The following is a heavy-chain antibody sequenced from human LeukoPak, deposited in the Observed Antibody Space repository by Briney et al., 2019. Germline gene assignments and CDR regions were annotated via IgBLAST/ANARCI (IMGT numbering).Heavy chain of an antibody. CDR3: VKDGRMATITYNDLFDY. V-gene: IGHV3-64D*06. CDR2: ISSNGGST. CDR1: GFTFSSHA. Sequence: PRGALRLSCSASGFTFSSHAMHWVRQAPGKGLEYGSAISSNGGSTYYADSVKGRYTISRDNSKNTLYLQMSSLRAEDTAVYYCVKDGRMATITYNDLFDYWGQGTLVTVSS. J-gene: IGHJ4*02. D-gene: IGHD5-24*01.